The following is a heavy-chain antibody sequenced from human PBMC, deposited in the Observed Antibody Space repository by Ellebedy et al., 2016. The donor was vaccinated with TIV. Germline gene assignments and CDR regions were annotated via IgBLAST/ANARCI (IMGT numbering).Heavy chain of an antibody. CDR3: ARAIYGASYL. Sequence: GESLKISCAASGFTFSSYWMSWVRQAPGKGLQWVASIYQDGSMQYYVGSVQGRFTISRDNAKKSLYLQMNSLGAEDTAVYYCARAIYGASYLWGRGTLVTVSS. J-gene: IGHJ2*01. V-gene: IGHV3-7*01. CDR2: IYQDGSMQ. CDR1: GFTFSSYW. D-gene: IGHD4-17*01.